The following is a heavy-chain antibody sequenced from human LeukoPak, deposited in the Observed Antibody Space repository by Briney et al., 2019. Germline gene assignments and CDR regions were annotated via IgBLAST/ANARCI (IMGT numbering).Heavy chain of an antibody. CDR3: ARARSYDFWSFMDV. V-gene: IGHV3-53*01. Sequence: GGSLRLSCAASGFTVSSNYMSWVRQAPGKGLEWVSVIYSGGSTYYADSVKGRLTISRDNSKNTLYLQMNSLRAEDAAVYYCARARSYDFWSFMDVWGRGTTVTVSS. CDR1: GFTVSSNY. D-gene: IGHD3-3*01. J-gene: IGHJ6*03. CDR2: IYSGGST.